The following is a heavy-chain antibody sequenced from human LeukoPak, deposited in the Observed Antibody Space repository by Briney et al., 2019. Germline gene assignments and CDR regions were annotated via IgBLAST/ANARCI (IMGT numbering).Heavy chain of an antibody. Sequence: GESLKISCKGSGYSFTSYWIGWVRQMPGKCLEWMGIIYPGASDTTYRPSFEGQVTISDDKSISTAYLQWSSLKVSDTAMYYCARLDGDGRFEYFQYWGQGNLVTVSS. CDR1: GYSFTSYW. J-gene: IGHJ1*01. D-gene: IGHD2-21*02. CDR3: ARLDGDGRFEYFQY. CDR2: IYPGASDT. V-gene: IGHV5-51*01.